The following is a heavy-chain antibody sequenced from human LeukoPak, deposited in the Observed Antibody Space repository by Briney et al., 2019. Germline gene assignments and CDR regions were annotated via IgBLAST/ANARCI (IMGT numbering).Heavy chain of an antibody. V-gene: IGHV3-48*01. Sequence: GGSLRLSCAASGFTFSSYSMNWVRQAPGKGLEWISYITTSGGAKNYADSVKGRFTISRDNSKNTLYLQMNSLRAEDTAVYYCAKALKRGYSYGPADYRGQGTLVTVSS. CDR2: ITTSGGAK. J-gene: IGHJ4*02. CDR1: GFTFSSYS. CDR3: AKALKRGYSYGPADY. D-gene: IGHD5-18*01.